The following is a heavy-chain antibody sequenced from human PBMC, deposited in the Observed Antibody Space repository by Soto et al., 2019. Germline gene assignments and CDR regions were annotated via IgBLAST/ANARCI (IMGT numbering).Heavy chain of an antibody. J-gene: IGHJ4*02. Sequence: SVKVSCKASGGTFSTYTITWVRQAPGQGLEWMGRIIPIIGIINYAQKFQGRVTITADKFTGTAYMELTRLRSDDTAVYYCAGDPDSHYNNSNGSSYHWGQGTLVTVSS. CDR2: IIPIIGII. CDR3: AGDPDSHYNNSNGSSYH. V-gene: IGHV1-69*04. CDR1: GGTFSTYT. D-gene: IGHD3-22*01.